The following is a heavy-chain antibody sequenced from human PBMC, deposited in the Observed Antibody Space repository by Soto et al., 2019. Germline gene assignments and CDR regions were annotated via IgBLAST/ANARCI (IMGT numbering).Heavy chain of an antibody. CDR3: TTMTTVTQYYFDY. Sequence: ASVKVSCKASGYTFTSYYMHWVRQAPGQGLEWMGIINPSGGSTSYAQKFQGRVTMTRDTSTSTVYMELSSLRSEDTAVYYCTTMTTVTQYYFDYWGQGTLVTVSS. CDR2: INPSGGST. J-gene: IGHJ4*02. CDR1: GYTFTSYY. V-gene: IGHV1-46*03. D-gene: IGHD4-17*01.